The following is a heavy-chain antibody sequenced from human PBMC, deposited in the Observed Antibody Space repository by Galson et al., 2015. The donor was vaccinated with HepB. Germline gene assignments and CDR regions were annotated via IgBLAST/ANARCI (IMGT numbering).Heavy chain of an antibody. Sequence: SCKASGYTFTSYAMNWVRQAPGQGLEWMGWINTNTGNPTYAQGFTGRFVFSLDTSVSTAYLQISSLKAEDTAVYYCASRGGYYDSSGLDYWGQGTLVTVSS. V-gene: IGHV7-4-1*02. CDR2: INTNTGNP. D-gene: IGHD3-22*01. J-gene: IGHJ4*02. CDR1: GYTFTSYA. CDR3: ASRGGYYDSSGLDY.